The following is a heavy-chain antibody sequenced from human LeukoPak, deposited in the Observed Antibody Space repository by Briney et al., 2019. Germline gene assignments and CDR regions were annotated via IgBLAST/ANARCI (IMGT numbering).Heavy chain of an antibody. CDR2: ISYDGSIK. CDR3: AKGGALRFSEWSFIFDP. D-gene: IGHD3-3*01. V-gene: IGHV3-30*18. Sequence: PGRALRLSCAASGFTFSSYGMHWVRQAPGKGGGWVAVISYDGSIKYYAGSVHGPLTISTDNSKNTLYLQMNSLRAEDTAVYYCAKGGALRFSEWSFIFDPWGQGTLVTVYS. CDR1: GFTFSSYG. J-gene: IGHJ5*02.